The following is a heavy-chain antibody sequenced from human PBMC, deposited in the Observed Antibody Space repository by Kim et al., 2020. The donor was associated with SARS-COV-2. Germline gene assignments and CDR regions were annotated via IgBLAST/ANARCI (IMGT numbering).Heavy chain of an antibody. V-gene: IGHV5-10-1*01. Sequence: GESLKISCKGSGYSFTSYWISWVRQMPGKGLEWMGRIDPSDSYTNYSPSFQGHVTISADKSISTAYLQWSSLKASDTAMYYCARLWGCGGDCYYYYYYGMDVWGQGTTVTVSS. CDR2: IDPSDSYT. D-gene: IGHD2-21*02. CDR3: ARLWGCGGDCYYYYYYGMDV. CDR1: GYSFTSYW. J-gene: IGHJ6*02.